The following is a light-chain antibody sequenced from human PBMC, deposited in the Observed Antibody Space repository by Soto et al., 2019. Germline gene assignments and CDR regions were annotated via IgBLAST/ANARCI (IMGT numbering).Light chain of an antibody. CDR1: NSDIGFYNY. CDR2: EVA. Sequence: QPVLTQPASVSGSPGQSITISCTGTNSDIGFYNYVSWYQQHPGEAPKLIIYEVAKRPSGVSSRFSGSKSGNTASLTISGLQAEDEADYHCSSYTSSSPLYVFGTGTKVTVL. V-gene: IGLV2-14*01. CDR3: SSYTSSSPLYV. J-gene: IGLJ1*01.